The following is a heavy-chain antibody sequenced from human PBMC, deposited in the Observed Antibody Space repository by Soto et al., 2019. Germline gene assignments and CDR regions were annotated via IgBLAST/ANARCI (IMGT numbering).Heavy chain of an antibody. Sequence: QVQLQESGPGLVNPLETLSLTCTVSGTSVFGANWWGWVRQPPGKGLEWIGEIHSSGNTDYSPSRKSAVTLSVDMSKNEFSLKLTYVTAADTAVYYCARTGPYSSGNNWGQGTLVTVSS. V-gene: IGHV4-4*02. CDR1: GTSVFGANW. J-gene: IGHJ4*02. CDR3: ARTGPYSSGNN. CDR2: IHSSGNT. D-gene: IGHD3-22*01.